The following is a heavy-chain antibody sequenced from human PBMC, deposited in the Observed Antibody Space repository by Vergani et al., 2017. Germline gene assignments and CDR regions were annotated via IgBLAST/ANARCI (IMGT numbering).Heavy chain of an antibody. CDR2: IYPGDSDT. D-gene: IGHD2-15*01. CDR3: ARGTIELNSVVYPMDV. CDR1: GSTFTSYW. V-gene: IGHV5-51*01. Sequence: VQLVQSGAEVKEPGGSLKISCKGSGSTFTSYWIAWVRQMPGKGLEWMGIIYPGDSDTRYSPSFQGQVTIAADKSISTAYLQWSSLKASDTAMYYCARGTIELNSVVYPMDVWGKGTTVTVSS. J-gene: IGHJ6*03.